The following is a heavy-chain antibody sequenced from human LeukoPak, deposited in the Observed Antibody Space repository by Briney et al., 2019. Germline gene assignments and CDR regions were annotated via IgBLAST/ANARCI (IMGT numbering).Heavy chain of an antibody. V-gene: IGHV3-74*01. D-gene: IGHD6-13*01. CDR2: INSDARST. J-gene: IGHJ6*03. CDR3: AREFPYSSSWGQNYYYYYMDV. Sequence: GGSLRLSCAASGFTFSNYWMHWVHQAPGKGLVWVSRINSDARSTSYADSVKGRFTISRDNAKNSLYLQMNSLRAEDTAVYYCAREFPYSSSWGQNYYYYYMDVWGKGTTVTVSS. CDR1: GFTFSNYW.